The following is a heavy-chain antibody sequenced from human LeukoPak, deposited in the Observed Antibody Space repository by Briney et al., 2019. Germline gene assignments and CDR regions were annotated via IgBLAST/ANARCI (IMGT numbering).Heavy chain of an antibody. CDR1: GFTFSSYW. Sequence: GGSLRLSCAASGFTFSSYWMSWVRQAPGKGLEWVANIKQDGSEKYYVDSVKGRFTISRDNAKNSLYLQMNSLRAEDTAVYYCARKVSGNWPRPIDYWGQGTLVTVHS. J-gene: IGHJ4*02. D-gene: IGHD1-1*01. CDR3: ARKVSGNWPRPIDY. V-gene: IGHV3-7*01. CDR2: IKQDGSEK.